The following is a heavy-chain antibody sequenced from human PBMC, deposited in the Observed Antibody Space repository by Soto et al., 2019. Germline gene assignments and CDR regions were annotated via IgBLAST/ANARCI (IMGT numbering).Heavy chain of an antibody. CDR3: AHRRYSTGDSGDAPMVFDL. D-gene: IGHD4-17*01. CDR1: GFSLSTSGEG. J-gene: IGHJ3*01. Sequence: QITLKESGPTLVKPTQTLTLTCTFSGFSLSTSGEGVGWIRQAPGKALEWLALIYWDDDKRYSPSLRSRLIITKDTSKNRVVLTMTNMDPVDTATYYCAHRRYSTGDSGDAPMVFDLWGQGTRGTVSS. V-gene: IGHV2-5*02. CDR2: IYWDDDK.